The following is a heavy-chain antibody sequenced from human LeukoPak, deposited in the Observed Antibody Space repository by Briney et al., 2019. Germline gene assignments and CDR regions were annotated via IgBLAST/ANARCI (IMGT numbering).Heavy chain of an antibody. Sequence: ASETLSLTCTVSGGSISSYYWSWNRQPPGKGLEWIGYIYYRGSANYNPSLKSRVTLSLDKSKNQFSLNLYSVTAADTAVYYCLYGGNSGDWVYWGQGTLVTVSS. J-gene: IGHJ4*02. V-gene: IGHV4-59*03. CDR3: LYGGNSGDWVY. CDR1: GGSISSYY. CDR2: IYYRGSA. D-gene: IGHD4-23*01.